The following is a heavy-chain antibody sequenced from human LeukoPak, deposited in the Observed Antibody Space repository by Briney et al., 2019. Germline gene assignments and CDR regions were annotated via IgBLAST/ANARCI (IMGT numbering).Heavy chain of an antibody. CDR2: INPGDSDT. CDR1: GYSFTTYW. J-gene: IGHJ3*02. V-gene: IGHV5-51*01. D-gene: IGHD1-26*01. Sequence: GESLKISCKGSGYSFTTYWIGWVRQMPGKGLEYMGIINPGDSDTRYSPSFQGQVTISVDKSISTAYLQWSSLKASDTAMYYYASPRVGATAFDIWGQGTLVTVSS. CDR3: ASPRVGATAFDI.